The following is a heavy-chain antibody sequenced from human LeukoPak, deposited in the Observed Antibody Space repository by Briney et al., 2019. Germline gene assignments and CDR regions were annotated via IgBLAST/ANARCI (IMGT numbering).Heavy chain of an antibody. CDR3: AKGGGSWYGD. CDR1: GFTFSNEA. D-gene: IGHD6-13*01. CDR2: ISVSGGST. J-gene: IGHJ4*02. V-gene: IGHV3-23*01. Sequence: GGSLRLSCAASGFTFSNEAMSWARQAPAKGLEWVSSISVSGGSTYYADSVKGRFTISRDDSKNTLYLQMNSLRVEDTAVYYCAKGGGSWYGDWGQGTLVTVSS.